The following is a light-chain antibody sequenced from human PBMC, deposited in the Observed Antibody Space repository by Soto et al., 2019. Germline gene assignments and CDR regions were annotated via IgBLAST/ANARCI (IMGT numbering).Light chain of an antibody. CDR3: QQRSNWQFT. V-gene: IGKV3-11*01. J-gene: IGKJ3*01. CDR2: DAS. Sequence: EIVLTQPPATLSLSPGERATPSCRASKSVSTYLAWYQQKPGQAPRLLIYDASNRATGIPARFSGSGSGTDFTLTISSLEPEDFAVYYCQQRSNWQFTFGPGTKVDIK. CDR1: KSVSTY.